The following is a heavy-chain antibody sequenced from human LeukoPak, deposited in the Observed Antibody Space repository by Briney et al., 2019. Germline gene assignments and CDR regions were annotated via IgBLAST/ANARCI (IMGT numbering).Heavy chain of an antibody. D-gene: IGHD5-18*01. CDR1: GYTFTGYY. CDR2: INPSGGST. Sequence: GASVKVSCKASGYTFTGYYMHWVRQAPGQGLEWMGIINPSGGSTSYAQKFQGRVTMTRDMSTSTVYMELSSLRSEDTAVYYCARDFSSYGINNDAFDIWGQGTMVTVSS. J-gene: IGHJ3*02. V-gene: IGHV1-46*01. CDR3: ARDFSSYGINNDAFDI.